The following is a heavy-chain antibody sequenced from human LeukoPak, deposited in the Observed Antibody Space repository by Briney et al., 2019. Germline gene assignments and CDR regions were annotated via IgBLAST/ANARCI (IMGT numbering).Heavy chain of an antibody. D-gene: IGHD6-13*01. CDR3: ARGGPISSSWYRYYYYGMDV. V-gene: IGHV3-7*01. CDR2: INHNGNVN. J-gene: IGHJ6*02. Sequence: GGSLRLSCAASGFTFSSYWMNWARQAPGKGLEWVASINHNGNVNYYVDSVKGRFTISRDNAKNTLYLQMNSLRAEDTAVYYCARGGPISSSWYRYYYYGMDVWGQGTTVTVSS. CDR1: GFTFSSYW.